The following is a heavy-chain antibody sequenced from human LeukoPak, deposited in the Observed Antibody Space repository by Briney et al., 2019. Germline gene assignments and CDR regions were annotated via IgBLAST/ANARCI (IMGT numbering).Heavy chain of an antibody. D-gene: IGHD1-26*01. CDR1: GESVSSNRAT. CDR3: TRGDHGSFTSLFRH. J-gene: IGHJ1*01. V-gene: IGHV6-1*01. Sequence: SQTLSLTWAISGESVSSNRATWSWINQSPTRGLEWLGRTYYRTKWYYYYAVSVKGRMPINPHTSKNQFSLQLNSVTPEDTAVYYCTRGDHGSFTSLFRHWGQGTLVTVS. CDR2: TYYRTKWYY.